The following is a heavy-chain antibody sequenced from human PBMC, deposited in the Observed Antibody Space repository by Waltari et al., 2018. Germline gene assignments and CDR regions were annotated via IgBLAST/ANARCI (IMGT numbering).Heavy chain of an antibody. CDR3: ATLPTMVRGVSIDY. V-gene: IGHV3-53*01. CDR2: IYSGGST. Sequence: EVQLVESGGGLIQPGGSLRLSCAASGFTVSSNYMSWVRQAPGKGLEWVSVIYSGGSTYYADPVKGRFTISRDNAKNSLYLQMNSLRAEDTAVYYCATLPTMVRGVSIDYWGQGTLVTVSS. J-gene: IGHJ4*02. CDR1: GFTVSSNY. D-gene: IGHD3-10*01.